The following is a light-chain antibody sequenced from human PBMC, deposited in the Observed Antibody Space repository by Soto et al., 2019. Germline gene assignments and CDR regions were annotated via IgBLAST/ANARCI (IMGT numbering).Light chain of an antibody. V-gene: IGKV1-16*01. Sequence: DIQMTQSPSSLSVSEGDRVTITCRASQDIGSALGWFQQKPGKAPKSLIYAASTLQVGVPSRFSSSGSGTDFILTISSLQPEDFATYYCQQYNSYPRTFGQGTKVEIK. CDR3: QQYNSYPRT. J-gene: IGKJ1*01. CDR1: QDIGSA. CDR2: AAS.